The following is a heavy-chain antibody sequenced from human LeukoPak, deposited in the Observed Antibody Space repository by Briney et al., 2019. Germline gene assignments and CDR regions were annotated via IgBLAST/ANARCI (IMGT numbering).Heavy chain of an antibody. D-gene: IGHD1-14*01. CDR2: IYVTGNYI. Sequence: KAGGSLRLSCATSGFTFSRFSFRWVRQAPGKGLEWVASIYVTGNYIYYADSVKGRVTISRDNAKNSVFLQMNSLGVEDTAVYYCAREFNTIGNFDYWGQGALVTVSS. CDR3: AREFNTIGNFDY. V-gene: IGHV3-21*01. CDR1: GFTFSRFS. J-gene: IGHJ4*02.